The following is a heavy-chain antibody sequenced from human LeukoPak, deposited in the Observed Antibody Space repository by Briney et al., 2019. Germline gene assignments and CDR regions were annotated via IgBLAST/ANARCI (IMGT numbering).Heavy chain of an antibody. CDR3: ARDRETGYDLRRYFDL. CDR1: GGSISSSNW. V-gene: IGHV4-4*02. J-gene: IGHJ2*01. Sequence: SETLSLTCAVSGGSISSSNWWSWVRQPPGKGLEWIGEIYHSGSTNYNRSLKSRVTISVDKSKNQFSLKLSSVTAADTAVYYCARDRETGYDLRRYFDLWGRGTLVTVSS. D-gene: IGHD5-12*01. CDR2: IYHSGST.